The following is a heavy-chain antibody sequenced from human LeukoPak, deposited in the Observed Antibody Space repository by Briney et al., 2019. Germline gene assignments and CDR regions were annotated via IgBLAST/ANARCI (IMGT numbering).Heavy chain of an antibody. CDR1: GVSISSHY. J-gene: IGHJ5*02. D-gene: IGHD2-2*02. Sequence: SETLSLTCTVSGVSISSHYWSWIRQPPGKGLEWIGYIYYSGSTNYNPSLKSRVTISVDTSKNQFSLKLSSVTAADTAVYYCARDARYCSSTSCYTSFDPWGQGTLVTVSS. V-gene: IGHV4-59*11. CDR3: ARDARYCSSTSCYTSFDP. CDR2: IYYSGST.